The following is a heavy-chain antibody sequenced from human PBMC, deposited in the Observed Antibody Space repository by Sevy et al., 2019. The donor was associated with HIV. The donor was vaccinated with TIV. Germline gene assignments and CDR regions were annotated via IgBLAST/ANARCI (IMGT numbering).Heavy chain of an antibody. D-gene: IGHD3-9*01. V-gene: IGHV3-33*01. CDR3: ARDSPVRSLLVNAFDI. J-gene: IGHJ3*02. Sequence: GGSLRLSCAASGFTFSSYGMHWVRQAPGKGLEWVAVIWYDGSNKYYADSVKGRFTISRDNSKNTLYLQMNSLRAEDTAVYYCARDSPVRSLLVNAFDIWGQGTMVTVSS. CDR2: IWYDGSNK. CDR1: GFTFSSYG.